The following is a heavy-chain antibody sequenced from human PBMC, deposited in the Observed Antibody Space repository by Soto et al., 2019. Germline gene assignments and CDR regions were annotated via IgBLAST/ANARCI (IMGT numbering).Heavy chain of an antibody. CDR1: GGTFSNSA. Sequence: QVQLEQSGAEVKKPGSSEKVSCKASGGTFSNSAISWVRQAPGQGLELMGRIMPILRTPDYAQKFQGRVTTTADEFTTTACVELSGLKPSDTAVYYGARDNARAQLGGNYYYILDVWGQGTTVPVSS. J-gene: IGHJ6*02. CDR3: ARDNARAQLGGNYYYILDV. CDR2: IMPILRTP. D-gene: IGHD3-3*02. V-gene: IGHV1-69*15.